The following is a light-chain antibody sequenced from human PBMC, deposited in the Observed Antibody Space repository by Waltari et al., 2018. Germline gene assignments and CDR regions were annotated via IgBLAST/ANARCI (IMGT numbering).Light chain of an antibody. CDR1: NIGRKS. CDR3: EVWDSNSDHYV. V-gene: IGLV3-21*02. CDR2: DDS. J-gene: IGLJ1*01. Sequence: SYVLTQPPSVSVAPGQTARITCGGDNIGRKSVHWYLQRPGQAPVMVVYDDSARPSGIPDRFSGSNSGNTATLTISRVEAGDEADYYCEVWDSNSDHYVFAPGTRVTVL.